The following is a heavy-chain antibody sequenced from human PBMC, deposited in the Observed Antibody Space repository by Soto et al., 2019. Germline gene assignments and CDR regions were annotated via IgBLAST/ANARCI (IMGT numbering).Heavy chain of an antibody. CDR3: ARGGGVVVAAFYYYYGMDV. V-gene: IGHV1-18*01. CDR2: ISAYNGNT. D-gene: IGHD2-15*01. Sequence: ASVKVSCKASGYTFTSYGISWVRQAPGQGREWMGWISAYNGNTNYAQKLQGRVTMTTDTSTSTAYMELRSLRSDDTAVYYCARGGGVVVAAFYYYYGMDVWGQGTTVTVSS. J-gene: IGHJ6*02. CDR1: GYTFTSYG.